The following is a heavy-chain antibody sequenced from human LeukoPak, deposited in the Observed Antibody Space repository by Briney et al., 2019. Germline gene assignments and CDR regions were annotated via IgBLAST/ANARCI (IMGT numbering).Heavy chain of an antibody. J-gene: IGHJ4*02. CDR2: INWNGGST. CDR3: ARVDQQLSFSDYFDN. V-gene: IGHV3-20*04. Sequence: GGSLRLSCAASGFTFDDYGMSWVRQAPGKGLEWVSGINWNGGSTGYADSVEGRFTISRDNVKNSLYLQMNSLRAEDTALYYCARVDQQLSFSDYFDNWGQGTLVTVSS. D-gene: IGHD6-13*01. CDR1: GFTFDDYG.